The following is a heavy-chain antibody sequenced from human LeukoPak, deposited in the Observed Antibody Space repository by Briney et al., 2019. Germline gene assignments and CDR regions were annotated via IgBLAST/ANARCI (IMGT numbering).Heavy chain of an antibody. J-gene: IGHJ4*02. CDR2: FDPEDGET. CDR3: ATDVVYYDILTGYYG. Sequence: ASVKVSCKVSGYTLTELSMHWVRQAPGKGLEGMGGFDPEDGETIYAQKFQGRVTMTEDTSTDTAYMELSSLRSEDTAVYYCATDVVYYDILTGYYGWGQGTLVTVSS. D-gene: IGHD3-9*01. CDR1: GYTLTELS. V-gene: IGHV1-24*01.